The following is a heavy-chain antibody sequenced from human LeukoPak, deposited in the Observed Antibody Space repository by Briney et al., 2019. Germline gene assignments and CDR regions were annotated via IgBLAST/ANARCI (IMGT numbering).Heavy chain of an antibody. CDR2: ISAYNGNT. V-gene: IGHV1-18*01. D-gene: IGHD2-2*01. J-gene: IGHJ5*02. CDR1: GYTFTSYG. Sequence: ASVKVSCKASGYTFTSYGISWVRQAPGQGLEWMGWISAYNGNTNYAQKLQGRVTMTTDTSTSTAYMELRSLGSDDTAVYYCARAPGYCSSTSCYVDPWGQGTLVTVSS. CDR3: ARAPGYCSSTSCYVDP.